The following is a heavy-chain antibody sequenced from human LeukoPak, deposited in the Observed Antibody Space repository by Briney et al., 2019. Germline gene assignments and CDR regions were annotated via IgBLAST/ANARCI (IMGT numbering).Heavy chain of an antibody. J-gene: IGHJ4*02. D-gene: IGHD1-26*01. CDR1: GFTFSSYA. CDR2: ISYDGSNK. Sequence: GGSLRLSCAASGFTFSSYAMHWVRQAPGKGLEWVAVISYDGSNKYYADSVKGRFTISRDNSKNTLYLQMNSLRAEDTAVYYCASAKQYSGSYQDYWGQGTLVTVSS. CDR3: ASAKQYSGSYQDY. V-gene: IGHV3-30*04.